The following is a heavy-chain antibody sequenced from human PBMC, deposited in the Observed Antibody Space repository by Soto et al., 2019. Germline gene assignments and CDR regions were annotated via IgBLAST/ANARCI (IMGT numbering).Heavy chain of an antibody. CDR3: AKEQKDSSTWSELNY. V-gene: IGHV3-23*01. Sequence: GSLRLSCAASGFTFSSYAMSWVRQAPGMGLEWVSAISGSGRSTYYADSVKGRFTISRDNSKNTLYLQMNSLRAEDTAVYYCAKEQKDSSTWSELNYWGQGTLVTVSS. CDR1: GFTFSSYA. CDR2: ISGSGRST. J-gene: IGHJ4*02. D-gene: IGHD6-13*01.